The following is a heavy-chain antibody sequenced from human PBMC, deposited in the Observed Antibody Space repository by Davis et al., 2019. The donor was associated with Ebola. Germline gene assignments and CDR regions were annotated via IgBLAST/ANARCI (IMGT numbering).Heavy chain of an antibody. V-gene: IGHV1-18*01. CDR3: ATARYHITIFGVVIGPSGAFDI. CDR2: ISAYNGNT. Sequence: ASVKVSCKASGYTFTSYGISWVRQAPGQGLEWMGWISAYNGNTIYAQKFQGRVTMTEDTSTDTAYMELSSLRSEDTAVYYCATARYHITIFGVVIGPSGAFDIWGQGTMVTVSS. D-gene: IGHD3-3*01. J-gene: IGHJ3*02. CDR1: GYTFTSYG.